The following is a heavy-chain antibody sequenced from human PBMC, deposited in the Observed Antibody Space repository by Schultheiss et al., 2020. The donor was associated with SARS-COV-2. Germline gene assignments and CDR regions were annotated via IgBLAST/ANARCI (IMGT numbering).Heavy chain of an antibody. CDR1: GFTFSNAW. J-gene: IGHJ4*02. CDR3: TTQPRGRCSGGSCTGPY. Sequence: GESLKISCAASGFTFSNAWMSWVRQAPGKGLEWVGRIKSKTDGGTTDYAAPVKGRFTISRDDSKNTLYLQMNSLKTEDTAVYYCTTQPRGRCSGGSCTGPYWGQGTLVTVSS. V-gene: IGHV3-15*01. CDR2: IKSKTDGGTT. D-gene: IGHD2-15*01.